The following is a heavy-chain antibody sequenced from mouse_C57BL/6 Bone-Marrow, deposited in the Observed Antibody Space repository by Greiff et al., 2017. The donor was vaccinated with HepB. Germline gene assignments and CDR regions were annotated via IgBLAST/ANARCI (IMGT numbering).Heavy chain of an antibody. D-gene: IGHD2-3*01. CDR2: INPGSGGT. V-gene: IGHV1-54*01. Sequence: VQLQQSGAELVRPGTSVKVSCKASGYAFTNYLIEWVKQRPGQGLEWIGVINPGSGGTNYNEKFKGKATLTADKSSSTAYMRLSSLTSEDSAVYFCARGWLLRGWFAYWGQGTLVTVSA. J-gene: IGHJ3*01. CDR3: ARGWLLRGWFAY. CDR1: GYAFTNYL.